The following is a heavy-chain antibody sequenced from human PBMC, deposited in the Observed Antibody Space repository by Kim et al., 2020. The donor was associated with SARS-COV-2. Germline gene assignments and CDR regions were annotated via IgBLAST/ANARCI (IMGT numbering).Heavy chain of an antibody. J-gene: IGHJ4*02. V-gene: IGHV3-21*01. D-gene: IGHD5-18*01. Sequence: SADTVKDRFTSSSEKAQHSLYLQMNSRRAEDTAVYYCARSGETAMVFFDKWGQGTLVTVSS. CDR3: ARSGETAMVFFDK.